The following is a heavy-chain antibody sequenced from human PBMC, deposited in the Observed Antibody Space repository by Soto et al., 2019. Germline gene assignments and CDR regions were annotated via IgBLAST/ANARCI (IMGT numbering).Heavy chain of an antibody. CDR1: GYTFTSYA. V-gene: IGHV1-3*01. Sequence: GPSVTVSCKASGYTFTSYAMHWVRQAPGQRLEWMGWINAGNGNTKYSQKFQGRVTITRDTSASTAYMELSSLRSEDTAVYYCARGLNGYLHYFDYWGQGTLVTVSS. J-gene: IGHJ4*02. CDR2: INAGNGNT. D-gene: IGHD5-18*01. CDR3: ARGLNGYLHYFDY.